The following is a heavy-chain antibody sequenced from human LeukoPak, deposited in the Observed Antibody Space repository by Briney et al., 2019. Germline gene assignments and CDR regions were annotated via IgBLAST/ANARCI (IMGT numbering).Heavy chain of an antibody. V-gene: IGHV1-69*04. D-gene: IGHD2-2*01. J-gene: IGHJ4*02. CDR3: ARDPGRFVVPAAG. Sequence: SVKVSCKAFGGTFSSYTISWVRQAPGQGLEWMGRIIPILGIANYAQKFQGRVTITADKSTSTAYMELSSLRSEDTAVYYCARDPGRFVVPAAGWGQGTLVTVSS. CDR2: IIPILGIA. CDR1: GGTFSSYT.